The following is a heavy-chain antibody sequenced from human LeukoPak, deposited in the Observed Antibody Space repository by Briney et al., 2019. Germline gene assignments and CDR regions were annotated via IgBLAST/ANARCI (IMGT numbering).Heavy chain of an antibody. CDR1: GFTFSSYA. CDR3: AKSYDSSVFDY. J-gene: IGHJ4*02. V-gene: IGHV3-23*01. CDR2: ISGSGGST. Sequence: GGSLRLSCAASGFTFSSYAMSWVRPAPGKGLDWASAISGSGGSTYYADSVKGRFTISRDNSKNTLYLQMNSLRAEDTAVYYCAKSYDSSVFDYWGQGTLVTVSS. D-gene: IGHD3-22*01.